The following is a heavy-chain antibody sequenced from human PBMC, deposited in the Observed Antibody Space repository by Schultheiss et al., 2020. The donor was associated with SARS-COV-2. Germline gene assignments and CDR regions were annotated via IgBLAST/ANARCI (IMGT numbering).Heavy chain of an antibody. Sequence: GGSLRLSCAASGFTFSSYAMSWVRQAPGKGLEWVAVISYDGSNKYYADSVKGRFTISRDNSKNTLYLQMNSLRAEDTAVYYCASLVDTAMAPFFDYWGQGTLVTVSS. CDR3: ASLVDTAMAPFFDY. V-gene: IGHV3-30*07. J-gene: IGHJ4*02. CDR1: GFTFSSYA. D-gene: IGHD5-18*01. CDR2: ISYDGSNK.